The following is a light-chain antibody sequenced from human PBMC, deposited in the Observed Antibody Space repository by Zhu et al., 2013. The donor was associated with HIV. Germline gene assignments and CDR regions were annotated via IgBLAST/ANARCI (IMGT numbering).Light chain of an antibody. CDR1: SSDVGGYNY. V-gene: IGLV2-14*01. J-gene: IGLJ2*01. CDR3: CSYAGSRGDVV. CDR2: EVS. Sequence: QSALTQPASVSGSPGQSITISCTGTSSDVGGYNYVSWYQQHPGKAPKLMIYEVSXRPSGVSNRFSGSKSGNTASLTISGLQAEDEADYYCCSYAGSRGDVVFGGGTKLTVL.